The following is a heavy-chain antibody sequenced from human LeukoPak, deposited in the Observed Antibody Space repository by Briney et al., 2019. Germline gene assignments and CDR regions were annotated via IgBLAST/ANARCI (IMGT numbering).Heavy chain of an antibody. D-gene: IGHD4-23*01. V-gene: IGHV1-69*13. CDR2: IIPIFGTA. J-gene: IGHJ4*02. CDR3: ARGKFYDYGGNNQYYFDY. Sequence: ASVKVSCKASGGTFSSYAISWVRQAPGQGLEWMGGIIPIFGTANYAQKFQGRVTITADESTSTAYMELSSLRSEDTAVYYCARGKFYDYGGNNQYYFDYWGQGTLVTVSS. CDR1: GGTFSSYA.